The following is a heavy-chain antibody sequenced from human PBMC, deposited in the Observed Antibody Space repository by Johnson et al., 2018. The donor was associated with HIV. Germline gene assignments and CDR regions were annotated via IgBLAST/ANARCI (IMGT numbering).Heavy chain of an antibody. CDR1: GFTFDDYG. J-gene: IGHJ3*02. Sequence: VQLVESGGGVVRPGGSLRLSCAASGFTFDDYGMSWVRQVPGKGLEWVSGTNWNGGSTGYAASVKGRFTISRDNAKNSLYLQMNSLRAEDTAVYYCARGEYSSGWSNTFDIWGQGTMVTVSS. CDR3: ARGEYSSGWSNTFDI. D-gene: IGHD6-19*01. V-gene: IGHV3-20*04. CDR2: TNWNGGST.